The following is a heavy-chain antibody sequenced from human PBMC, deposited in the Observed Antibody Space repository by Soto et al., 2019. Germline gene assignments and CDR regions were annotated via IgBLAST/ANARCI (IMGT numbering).Heavy chain of an antibody. CDR2: IYPGDSDT. V-gene: IGHV5-51*01. CDR3: ARGSTITMVRAVMYYYYGMDV. D-gene: IGHD3-10*01. J-gene: IGHJ6*02. CDR1: GYSFTSYW. Sequence: PGESLKISCKGSGYSFTSYWIGWVRQMPGKGLEWMGIIYPGDSDTRYSPSFQGQVTISADKSISTAYLQWSSLKASDTAMYYCARGSTITMVRAVMYYYYGMDVWGQGTTVTVSS.